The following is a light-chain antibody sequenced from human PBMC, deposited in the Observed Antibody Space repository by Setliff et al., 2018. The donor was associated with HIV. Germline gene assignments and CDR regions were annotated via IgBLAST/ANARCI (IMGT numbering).Light chain of an antibody. J-gene: IGKJ1*01. Sequence: DIQMTQSPSSVSASVGDRVTITCRASQGIRSWLAWYQQKPGKAPNLLMYAASTLKSGVPLRFSGSGSGTEFTLTISSLQPEDFATYYCQQSNSFPWTFGQGTKVDI. V-gene: IGKV1-12*01. CDR1: QGIRSW. CDR2: AAS. CDR3: QQSNSFPWT.